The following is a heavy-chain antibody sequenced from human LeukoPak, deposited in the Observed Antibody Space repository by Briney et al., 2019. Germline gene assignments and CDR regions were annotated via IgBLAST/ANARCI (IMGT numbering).Heavy chain of an antibody. D-gene: IGHD6-6*01. Sequence: SETLSLTCAVHGDSFSAYFWSWVRQVPGKGLEWIGEIDHRGSSNYNPPLKSRATISVDTSKNHFSLSLTSVTAADTAVYYCATRSSTLAAARCFDDWGQGTVVTVSS. J-gene: IGHJ4*03. V-gene: IGHV4-34*01. CDR1: GDSFSAYF. CDR2: IDHRGSS. CDR3: ATRSSTLAAARCFDD.